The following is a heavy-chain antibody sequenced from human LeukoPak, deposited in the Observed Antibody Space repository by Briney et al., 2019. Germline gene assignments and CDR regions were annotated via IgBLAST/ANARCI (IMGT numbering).Heavy chain of an antibody. CDR2: IRYDGSNK. Sequence: GGSLRLSCAASGFTFSSYGMHWVRQAPGKGLEWVAFIRYDGSNKYYADSVKGRFTISRDNSKNTLYLQMNSLRAEDTAVYYCARDVQYSSGWYGPTFDYWGQGTLVTVSS. CDR1: GFTFSSYG. J-gene: IGHJ4*02. CDR3: ARDVQYSSGWYGPTFDY. V-gene: IGHV3-30*02. D-gene: IGHD6-19*01.